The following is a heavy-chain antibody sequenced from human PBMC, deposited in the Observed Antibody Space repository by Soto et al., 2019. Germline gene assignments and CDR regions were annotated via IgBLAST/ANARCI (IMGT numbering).Heavy chain of an antibody. D-gene: IGHD3-22*01. CDR2: INHSGST. V-gene: IGHV4-34*01. CDR3: ARANYYDSSGQGTYFDY. Sequence: LSENLSLTCAVYGGSFSGYYWSWIRQPPGKGLEWIGEINHSGSTNYNPSLKSRVTISVDTSKNQFSLKLSSVTAADTAVYYCARANYYDSSGQGTYFDYWGQGTLVTVSS. CDR1: GGSFSGYY. J-gene: IGHJ4*02.